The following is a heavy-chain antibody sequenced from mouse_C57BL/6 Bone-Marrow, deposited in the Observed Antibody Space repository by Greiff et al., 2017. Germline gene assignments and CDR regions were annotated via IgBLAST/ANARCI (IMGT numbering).Heavy chain of an antibody. CDR1: GYTFTSYD. Sequence: SGPELVKPGASVKLSCKASGYTFTSYDINWVKQRPGQGLEWIGWIYPRDGSTKYNEKFKGKATLTVDTSSSTAYMELDSLTSEDSAVYFCARLEFDGSIGDWYFDVWGTGTTVTVSS. CDR2: IYPRDGST. J-gene: IGHJ1*03. V-gene: IGHV1-85*01. D-gene: IGHD1-1*01. CDR3: ARLEFDGSIGDWYFDV.